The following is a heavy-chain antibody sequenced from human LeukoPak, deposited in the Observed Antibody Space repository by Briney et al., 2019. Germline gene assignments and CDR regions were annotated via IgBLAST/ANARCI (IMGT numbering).Heavy chain of an antibody. D-gene: IGHD6-19*01. CDR1: GFSVNSFG. Sequence: GGSLRLSCAVSGFSVNSFGMSWVRQAPGKGLEWISAISVNGETAYYADSVKGRFIISRDNSKNALYLQLSSLRVEDTAVYYSAQGYSIGWYPNWGQGSLVSVSS. J-gene: IGHJ4*02. V-gene: IGHV3-23*01. CDR2: ISVNGETA. CDR3: AQGYSIGWYPN.